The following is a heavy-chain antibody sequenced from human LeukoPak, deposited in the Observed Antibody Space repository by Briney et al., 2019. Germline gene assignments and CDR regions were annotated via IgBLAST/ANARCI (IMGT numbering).Heavy chain of an antibody. CDR3: AKVLGYYDSSGYYQEGGFDY. Sequence: GGSLRLSCAASGFTFDDYAMHWVRRAPGKGLEWVSLISGDGGSTYYADSVKGRFTISRDNSKNSLYLQMNSLRTEDTALYYCAKVLGYYDSSGYYQEGGFDYWGQGTLVTVSS. J-gene: IGHJ4*02. CDR2: ISGDGGST. CDR1: GFTFDDYA. D-gene: IGHD3-22*01. V-gene: IGHV3-43*02.